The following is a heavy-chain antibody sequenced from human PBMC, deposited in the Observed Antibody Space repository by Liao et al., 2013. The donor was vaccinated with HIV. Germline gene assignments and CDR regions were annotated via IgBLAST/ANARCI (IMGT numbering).Heavy chain of an antibody. V-gene: IGHV4-30-4*08. CDR1: GGSISSGDYY. D-gene: IGHD1-7*01. CDR3: ARVTYNWNYGWYFDY. J-gene: IGHJ4*02. CDR2: IYYSGST. Sequence: QVQLQESGPGLVKPSQTLSLTCTVSGGSISSGDYYWSWIRQPPGKGLEWIGYIYYSGSTYYNPSLKSRVTISVDTSKNHFSLRLSSVTAADTAVYYCARVTYNWNYGWYFDYWGQGTLVTVSS.